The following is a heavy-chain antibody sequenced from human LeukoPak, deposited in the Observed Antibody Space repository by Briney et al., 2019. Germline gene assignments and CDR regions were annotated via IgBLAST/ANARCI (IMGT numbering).Heavy chain of an antibody. CDR2: ISSPGSST. D-gene: IGHD2-2*01. CDR3: AKRGIPTSAYYFDS. J-gene: IGHJ4*02. Sequence: GGSLRLSCEASGFTFDSYAMTWVRQAPGKGLEWVSYISSPGSSTFYADSVKGRFTISRDNSKNTLYLQMNSLRAEDTAVYYCAKRGIPTSAYYFDSWGQGTLITVSS. CDR1: GFTFDSYA. V-gene: IGHV3-23*01.